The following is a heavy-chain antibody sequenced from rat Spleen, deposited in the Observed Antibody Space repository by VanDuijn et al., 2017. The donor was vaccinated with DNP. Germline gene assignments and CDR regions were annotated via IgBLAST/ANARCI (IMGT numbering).Heavy chain of an antibody. V-gene: IGHV2-27*01. J-gene: IGHJ3*01. Sequence: QVQLKESGPGLVQPSQTLSLTCTVGGFSLTSYHVHWVRQPPGKGLEWMGRIQSGGGTDYDSPLKSRLSISRDTSKSQVLLKMNSLQIEDTAMYFCARSLDSSPFAYWGQGTLVTVSS. CDR3: ARSLDSSPFAY. CDR1: GFSLTSYH. D-gene: IGHD1-2*01. CDR2: IQSGGGT.